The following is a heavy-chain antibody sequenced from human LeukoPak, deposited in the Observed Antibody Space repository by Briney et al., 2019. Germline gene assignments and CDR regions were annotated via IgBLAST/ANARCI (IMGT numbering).Heavy chain of an antibody. CDR3: ARINVWPGNWIDS. Sequence: PSATLSLTCGLNGRSFGDHFWGWFRQSPGKGLGWIGEVNQRGTINSNPSLKSRVAISVETSKNQFSRKLTSVTAADTAVYYCARINVWPGNWIDSCGQGSLVTVSS. CDR2: VNQRGTI. V-gene: IGHV4-34*01. D-gene: IGHD2-8*01. J-gene: IGHJ5*01. CDR1: GRSFGDHF.